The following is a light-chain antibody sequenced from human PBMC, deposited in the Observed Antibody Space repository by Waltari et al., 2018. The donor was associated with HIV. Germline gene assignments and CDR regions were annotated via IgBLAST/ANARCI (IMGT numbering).Light chain of an antibody. J-gene: IGLJ3*02. CDR3: CSYAGSSTWV. CDR2: EGS. CDR1: SSDVGSYNL. Sequence: QSALTQPASVSGSPGQSITIPCTGTSSDVGSYNLVSWYQQHPGKAPKLMIYEGSKRPSGVANRFSGSKSGNTASLTSSGLQAEDEADYYCCSYAGSSTWVFGGGTKLTVL. V-gene: IGLV2-23*01.